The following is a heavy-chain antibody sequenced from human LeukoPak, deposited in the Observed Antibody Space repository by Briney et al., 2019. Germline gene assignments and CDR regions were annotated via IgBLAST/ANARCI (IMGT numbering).Heavy chain of an antibody. Sequence: SGESLRLSCAGSGFIFTNYAMNWVRQAPGKGLEWVSSVGASGANTFYADSVKGRFTISRDNSKNALFLQMNSLRVDDTALYYCAIGQLWSPSHWGQGALVTVSS. J-gene: IGHJ4*02. V-gene: IGHV3-23*01. CDR3: AIGQLWSPSH. D-gene: IGHD5-24*01. CDR2: VGASGANT. CDR1: GFIFTNYA.